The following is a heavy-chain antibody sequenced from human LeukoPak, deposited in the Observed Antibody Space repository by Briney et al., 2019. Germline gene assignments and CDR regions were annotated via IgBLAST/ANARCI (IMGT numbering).Heavy chain of an antibody. V-gene: IGHV3-23*01. CDR2: ISGSGGST. J-gene: IGHJ4*02. CDR3: ARVETPDSSGTTPGDY. Sequence: GGSLRLSCAASGFTLTNYVMSWVRQAPGKGLEWVSVISGSGGSTYYADSVKGRFTMSRDNSKNTVYLQMNSLRAEDTAVYYCARVETPDSSGTTPGDYWGQGTLVTVSS. D-gene: IGHD3-22*01. CDR1: GFTLTNYV.